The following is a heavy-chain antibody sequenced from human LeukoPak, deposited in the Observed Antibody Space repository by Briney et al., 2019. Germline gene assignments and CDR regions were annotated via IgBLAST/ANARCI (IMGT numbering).Heavy chain of an antibody. CDR2: FKTKYNQV. Sequence: GGSLRLSCVASGFTFNDYAMNRVRQAPGKGLEWVSTFKTKYNQVYYAESVRGRFTISTDNSKNTVFLQMNSLGAEDTALYYCARSVPDYTRFDYWGQGALVTVSS. D-gene: IGHD4-11*01. CDR1: GFTFNDYA. CDR3: ARSVPDYTRFDY. J-gene: IGHJ4*02. V-gene: IGHV3-23*05.